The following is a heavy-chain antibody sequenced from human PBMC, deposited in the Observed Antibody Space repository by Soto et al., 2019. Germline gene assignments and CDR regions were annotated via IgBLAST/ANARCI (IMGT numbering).Heavy chain of an antibody. D-gene: IGHD4-17*01. CDR2: IYYSGST. V-gene: IGHV4-39*01. Sequence: QLQLQESGPGLVKPSETLSLTCTVSGGSISSSSYYWGWIRQPPGKGLEWIGSIYYSGSTYYNPSLKSRVTISVDTSKNQFSLKLSSVTAADTAVYYCARHFTVTSYFDYWGQGTLVTVSS. CDR1: GGSISSSSYY. CDR3: ARHFTVTSYFDY. J-gene: IGHJ4*02.